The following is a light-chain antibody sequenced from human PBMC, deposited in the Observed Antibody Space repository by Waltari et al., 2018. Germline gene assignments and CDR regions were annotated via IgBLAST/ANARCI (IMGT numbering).Light chain of an antibody. V-gene: IGLV1-44*01. CDR1: NSNIGSAS. Sequence: QSVLTQPPSASATPGQMVTIPCSGSNSNIGSASVTWSQLLPGVAPKLLISSDKQRPSGVPVRFSGSRSGNSASLAISGLPSEDEADYYCAAWDDSLNVIFGGGTKLTVL. CDR3: AAWDDSLNVI. J-gene: IGLJ2*01. CDR2: SDK.